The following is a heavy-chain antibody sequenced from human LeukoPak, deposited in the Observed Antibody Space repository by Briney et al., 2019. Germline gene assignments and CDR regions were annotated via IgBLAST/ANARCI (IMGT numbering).Heavy chain of an antibody. J-gene: IGHJ4*02. V-gene: IGHV3-23*01. CDR1: GFTFSSYA. Sequence: GGSLRLSCAASGFTFSSYAMSWVRQAPGKGLEWVSAISGSGGSTYYADSVKGRFTISRDNSKNTLYLQMNSLRAEDTAVYCCAKVYYYDSSGSNVDYWGQGTLVTVSS. CDR2: ISGSGGST. D-gene: IGHD3-22*01. CDR3: AKVYYYDSSGSNVDY.